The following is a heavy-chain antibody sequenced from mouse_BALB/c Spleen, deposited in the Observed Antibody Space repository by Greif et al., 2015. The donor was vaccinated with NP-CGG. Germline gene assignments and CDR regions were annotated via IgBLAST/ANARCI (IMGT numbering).Heavy chain of an antibody. J-gene: IGHJ4*01. CDR1: GYTFTSYW. Sequence: QVQLQQSGAELVKPGASVKLSCKASGYTFTSYWMHWVKQRPGQGLEWIGEINPSNGRTNYNEKFKSKATLTVDKSSSTAYMQLSSLTSEDSAVYYCARSGNDVDAMDYWGQGTSVTVSS. D-gene: IGHD2-12*01. V-gene: IGHV1S81*02. CDR2: INPSNGRT. CDR3: ARSGNDVDAMDY.